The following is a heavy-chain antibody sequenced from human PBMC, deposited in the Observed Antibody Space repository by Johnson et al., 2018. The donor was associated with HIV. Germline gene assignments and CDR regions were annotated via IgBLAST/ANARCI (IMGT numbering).Heavy chain of an antibody. CDR2: IYSGGKT. CDR3: VSSGCQRCAFDI. CDR1: GFTVSSNY. Sequence: VQLVESGGDLVQPGGSLRLPCAASGFTVSSNYMSWVRQAPGKGLEWVSVIYSGGKTYYADSVKGRFTIPRDNSKNTLYLQMNSLKAEDTAVYYCVSSGCQRCAFDIWGQGTMVTVSS. D-gene: IGHD6-19*01. J-gene: IGHJ3*02. V-gene: IGHV3-66*01.